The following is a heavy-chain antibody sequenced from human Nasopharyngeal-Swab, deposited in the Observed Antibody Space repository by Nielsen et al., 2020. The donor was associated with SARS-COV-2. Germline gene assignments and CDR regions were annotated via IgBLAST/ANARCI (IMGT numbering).Heavy chain of an antibody. V-gene: IGHV4-34*01. D-gene: IGHD3-22*01. CDR3: ARARGDSSGFSY. Sequence: WIRQPPGKGLEWIGQINHSGSTNYNPTLKSRVTISVDTSKNHFSLELTSVTAADTAVYYCARARGDSSGFSYWGQGTLVTVSS. CDR2: INHSGST. J-gene: IGHJ4*01.